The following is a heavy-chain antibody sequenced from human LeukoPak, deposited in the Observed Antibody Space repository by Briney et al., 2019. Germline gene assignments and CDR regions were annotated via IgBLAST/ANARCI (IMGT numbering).Heavy chain of an antibody. CDR3: ARHITPDDAFDI. D-gene: IGHD2-21*01. V-gene: IGHV4-34*01. J-gene: IGHJ3*02. CDR1: GGSFSGYY. CDR2: INHSGST. Sequence: SETLSLTCAVYGGSFSGYYWSWIRQPPGKGLEWIGEINHSGSTNYNPSLKSRVTISVDTSKNQFSLKLSSVTAADTAVYYCARHITPDDAFDIWGQGTMVTVSS.